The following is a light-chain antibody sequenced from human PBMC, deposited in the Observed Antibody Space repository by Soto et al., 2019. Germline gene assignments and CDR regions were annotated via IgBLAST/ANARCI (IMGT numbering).Light chain of an antibody. CDR3: QQFSMPPTMYT. J-gene: IGKJ2*01. Sequence: EIVLTQSPGTLSLSPGERATLSCRASQSVSSNYLAWYQQKPGQAPRLLIYGASTRATGIPERFSGSASGTDFSLTISRLEPEDFAVYYCQQFSMPPTMYTFGQGTKLEIK. V-gene: IGKV3-20*01. CDR2: GAS. CDR1: QSVSSNY.